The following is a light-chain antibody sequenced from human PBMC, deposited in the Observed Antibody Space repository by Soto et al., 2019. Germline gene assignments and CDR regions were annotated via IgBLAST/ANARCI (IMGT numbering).Light chain of an antibody. V-gene: IGLV2-14*01. CDR2: DVS. CDR3: SSYTSSSTLYV. J-gene: IGLJ1*01. CDR1: SSDVGGYNY. Sequence: QSALTQPASVSGSPGQSITISCTGTSSDVGGYNYVSWYQQHPGKAPKLMIFDVSNRPSGVSNRFSGSKSGNTASLTISGLTADDEADYYCSSYTSSSTLYVFGTGTKVTVL.